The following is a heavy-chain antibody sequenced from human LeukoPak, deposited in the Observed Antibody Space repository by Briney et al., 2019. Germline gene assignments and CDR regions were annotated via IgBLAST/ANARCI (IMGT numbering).Heavy chain of an antibody. Sequence: PGGSLRLSCAASGFIFRTYWMTWVRQAPGKGLEWVSAISGSGGSTYYADSVKGRFTISRDNSKNTLYLQMNSLRAEDTAVYYCAKVGNIRFLEWFPYWGQGTLVTVSS. CDR3: AKVGNIRFLEWFPY. CDR1: GFIFRTYW. J-gene: IGHJ4*02. CDR2: ISGSGGST. V-gene: IGHV3-23*01. D-gene: IGHD3-3*01.